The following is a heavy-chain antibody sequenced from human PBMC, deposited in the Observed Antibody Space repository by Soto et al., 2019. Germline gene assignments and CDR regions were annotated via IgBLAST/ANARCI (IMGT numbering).Heavy chain of an antibody. CDR2: ISSSSSYI. J-gene: IGHJ3*02. CDR1: GFTFSSYS. Sequence: GGSLRLSCAASGFTFSSYSMNWVRQAPGKGLEWVSSISSSSSYIYYADSVKGRFTISRDNAKNSLYLQMNSLRAEDTAVYYCARFSSRSHSGWSGDAFDIWGQGTMVTVSS. V-gene: IGHV3-21*01. CDR3: ARFSSRSHSGWSGDAFDI. D-gene: IGHD6-19*01.